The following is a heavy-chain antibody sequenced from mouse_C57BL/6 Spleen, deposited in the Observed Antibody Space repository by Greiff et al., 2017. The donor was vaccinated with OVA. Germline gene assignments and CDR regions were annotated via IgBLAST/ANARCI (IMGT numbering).Heavy chain of an antibody. CDR3: ARRGDYDWFAY. CDR2: ISNLAYSI. CDR1: GFTFSDYG. V-gene: IGHV5-15*01. J-gene: IGHJ3*01. D-gene: IGHD2-4*01. Sequence: EVMLVESGGGLVQPGGSLKLSCAASGFTFSDYGMAWVRQAPRKGPAWVAFISNLAYSIYYADTVTGRFTISRENAKNTLYLEMSSLRSEDTAMYYCARRGDYDWFAYWGQGTLVTVSA.